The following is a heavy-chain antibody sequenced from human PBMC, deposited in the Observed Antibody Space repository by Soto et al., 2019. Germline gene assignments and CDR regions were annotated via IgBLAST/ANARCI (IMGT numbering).Heavy chain of an antibody. CDR2: ISGSGLTI. CDR3: AKDHGIAGSSRRAFDI. D-gene: IGHD1-26*01. V-gene: IGHV3-23*01. J-gene: IGHJ3*02. CDR1: GFTLSNHA. Sequence: EVHVLESGGGLVQPGGSLRLSCAVSGFTLSNHAMNWVRQAPGKGLEWVSVISGSGLTIYYADSVKGRFTISRDNSRNTLYLQRNSLRGEDTAVYFCAKDHGIAGSSRRAFDIWGQGTMVTVSS.